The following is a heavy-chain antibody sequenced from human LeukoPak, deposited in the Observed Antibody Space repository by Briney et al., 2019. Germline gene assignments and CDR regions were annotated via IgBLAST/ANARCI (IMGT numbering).Heavy chain of an antibody. CDR2: MNPNSGNT. CDR1: GHTFSIYD. CDR3: ARGYCSSTSCSFDP. D-gene: IGHD2-2*01. J-gene: IGHJ5*02. V-gene: IGHV1-8*01. Sequence: ASVKVSCKASGHTFSIYDINWVRQATGQGLEWMGWMNPNSGNTGYAQKFQGRVTMTRNTPTSTAYMELSSLRSEDTAVYYCARGYCSSTSCSFDPWGQGTLVTVSS.